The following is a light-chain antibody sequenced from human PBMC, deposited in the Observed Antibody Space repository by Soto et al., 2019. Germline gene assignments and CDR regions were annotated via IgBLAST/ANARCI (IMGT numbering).Light chain of an antibody. Sequence: EMVMTQSPATLSVSPGEGATLSCRARQSISTNLAWYQQKPGQAPRLLIYGASTRATDIPARFSGSGSGTEFTLTISSLQSEDFAVYYCQQYNNWPPLTFGGGTKVDI. CDR3: QQYNNWPPLT. V-gene: IGKV3-15*01. CDR1: QSISTN. CDR2: GAS. J-gene: IGKJ4*01.